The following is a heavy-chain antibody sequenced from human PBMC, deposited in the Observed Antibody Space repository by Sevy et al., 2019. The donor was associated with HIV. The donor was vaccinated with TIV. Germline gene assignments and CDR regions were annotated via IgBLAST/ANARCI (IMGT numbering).Heavy chain of an antibody. CDR3: AKSLGERGYYFDY. D-gene: IGHD2-21*01. Sequence: GGSLRLSCAASGFTFSSYGMHWVRHAPGKGLEWVAVISYDGSNKYYADSVKGRFTISRDNSKNTLYLQMNSLRAEDTAVYYCAKSLGERGYYFDYWGQGTLVTVSS. J-gene: IGHJ4*02. CDR2: ISYDGSNK. CDR1: GFTFSSYG. V-gene: IGHV3-30*18.